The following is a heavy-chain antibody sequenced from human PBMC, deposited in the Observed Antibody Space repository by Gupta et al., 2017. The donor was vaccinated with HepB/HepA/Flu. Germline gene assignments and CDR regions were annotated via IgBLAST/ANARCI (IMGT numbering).Heavy chain of an antibody. CDR1: GFNGTNAG. Sequence: EVQFVEFGGGWVKPCGPLRLSCPTSGFNGTNAGLGGCRQAPGKGLEWVGRIRRNTDGGATDYAAPVKDRFTISRDDSYNPVYLQMNSLKTEDTAVYYCATGRVQWQLLIDSWGQGTLVTVSS. V-gene: IGHV3-15*01. CDR2: IRRNTDGGAT. J-gene: IGHJ4*02. CDR3: ATGRVQWQLLIDS. D-gene: IGHD1-26*01.